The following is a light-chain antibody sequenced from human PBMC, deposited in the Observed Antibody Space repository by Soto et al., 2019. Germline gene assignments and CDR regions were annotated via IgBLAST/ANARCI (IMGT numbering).Light chain of an antibody. CDR3: QQCSTSPLT. J-gene: IGKJ4*01. CDR1: QSVPQNY. CDR2: DAS. V-gene: IGKV3-20*01. Sequence: EIVLTQSPGTLSLSPGERATLSCRASQSVPQNYLAWYQQKPGQAPRLLIHDASSRSTGIPDRFSGSGSGTDFTLTINGLEPEDFAIYYCQQCSTSPLTFGGGTKVEIK.